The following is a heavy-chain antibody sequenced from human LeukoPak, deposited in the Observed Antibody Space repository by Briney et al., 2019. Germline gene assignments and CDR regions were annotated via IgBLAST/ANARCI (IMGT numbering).Heavy chain of an antibody. Sequence: SVKVSCKASGYTFTGDYMRWVRQGPGQGLEWMGWINHNSGGINYEQKFQARVTMTRDTSNSTAYMELSRLRSDDTAVYYCGRDDVGSGWDNWGQGTLVNVS. V-gene: IGHV1-2*02. J-gene: IGHJ4*02. CDR1: GYTFTGDY. CDR2: INHNSGGI. CDR3: GRDDVGSGWDN. D-gene: IGHD6-19*01.